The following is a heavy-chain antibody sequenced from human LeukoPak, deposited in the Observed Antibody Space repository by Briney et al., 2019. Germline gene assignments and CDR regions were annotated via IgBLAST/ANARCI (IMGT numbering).Heavy chain of an antibody. D-gene: IGHD6-19*01. CDR3: ARDFDSGWYDY. CDR2: IYYSGSS. Sequence: PSETLSLTCTVSGGSISSYYWSWILQPPGERLKWIGNIYYSGSSNYNPSLKIRVTISVDTAKNQFSLKLSSVTAAETAVYYCARDFDSGWYDYWGQGTLVTVSS. V-gene: IGHV4-59*01. CDR1: GGSISSYY. J-gene: IGHJ4*02.